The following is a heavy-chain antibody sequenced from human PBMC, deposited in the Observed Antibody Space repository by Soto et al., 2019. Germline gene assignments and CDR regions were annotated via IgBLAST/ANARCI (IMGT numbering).Heavy chain of an antibody. CDR3: ARGSIAARLEGNWFDP. CDR2: MNPNSGNT. V-gene: IGHV1-8*01. Sequence: GASVKVSCKASGYTFTSYDINWVRQATGQGLEWMGWMNPNSGNTGYAQKLQGRVTMTRNTSISTAYMELSSLRSEDTAVYYCARGSIAARLEGNWFDPWGQGTLVTVSS. J-gene: IGHJ5*02. D-gene: IGHD6-6*01. CDR1: GYTFTSYD.